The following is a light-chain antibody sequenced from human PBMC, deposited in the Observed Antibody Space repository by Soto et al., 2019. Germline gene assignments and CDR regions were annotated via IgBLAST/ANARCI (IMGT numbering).Light chain of an antibody. Sequence: EIVLTQSPGTLSLSPGERATLSCRASQSVSSNFLAWYQQKPDQAPRLLIYGASNRATGIPDRFSGSGSGTDVTLTISRLEPEDFVVYYCQQYGSSPRTFGQGTQVEIK. V-gene: IGKV3-20*01. CDR2: GAS. J-gene: IGKJ1*01. CDR3: QQYGSSPRT. CDR1: QSVSSNF.